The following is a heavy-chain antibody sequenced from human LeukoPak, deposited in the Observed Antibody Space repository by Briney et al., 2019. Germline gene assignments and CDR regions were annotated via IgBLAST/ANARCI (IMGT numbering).Heavy chain of an antibody. Sequence: GGSLRLSCAASGFIFSTYAMSWVRQAPGKGLEWVSAISSKGGITYYADSVKGRFTISRDNSKNTLFLQANSLRAEDTAVYYCAKDWSSGVSGYLISFDFWGQGTLVTFST. CDR3: AKDWSSGVSGYLISFDF. V-gene: IGHV3-23*01. CDR1: GFIFSTYA. D-gene: IGHD3-22*01. J-gene: IGHJ4*02. CDR2: ISSKGGIT.